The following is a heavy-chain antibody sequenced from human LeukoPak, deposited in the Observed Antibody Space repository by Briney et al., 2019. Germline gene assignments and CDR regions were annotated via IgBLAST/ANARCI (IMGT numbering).Heavy chain of an antibody. Sequence: PGGSLRLSCAASGFTFSSYAMSWVRQAPGKGLEWVSAISGSGGSTYYADSVKGRFTISRDNSKNTLYLQMNSLRAEDTAVYYCAKHNWNPLFQYNWFDPWGQGTLVTVSS. V-gene: IGHV3-23*01. CDR3: AKHNWNPLFQYNWFDP. D-gene: IGHD1-1*01. J-gene: IGHJ5*02. CDR2: ISGSGGST. CDR1: GFTFSSYA.